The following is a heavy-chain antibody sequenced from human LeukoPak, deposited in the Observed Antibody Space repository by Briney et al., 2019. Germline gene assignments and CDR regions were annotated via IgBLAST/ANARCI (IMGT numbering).Heavy chain of an antibody. J-gene: IGHJ3*02. CDR3: TTGRLRQLGDAFDI. V-gene: IGHV3-15*01. D-gene: IGHD4-17*01. CDR2: IKSKTDGGTT. Sequence: RSGGSLRLSCAASGFTFSSYSMNWVRQAPGKGLEWVGRIKSKTDGGTTDYAAPVRGRFTISRDDSKTTLYLQMNSLKTEDTAVYFCTTGRLRQLGDAFDICGQGTMVTVSS. CDR1: GFTFSSYS.